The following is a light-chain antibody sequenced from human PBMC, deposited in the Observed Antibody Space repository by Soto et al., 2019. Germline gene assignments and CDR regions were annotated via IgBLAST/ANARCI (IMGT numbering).Light chain of an antibody. CDR3: QQGISFPLT. CDR1: QGVSSW. J-gene: IGKJ4*01. V-gene: IGKV1-12*01. CDR2: AAS. Sequence: IQMPQSPSSVSASVGDRVTISCRASQGVSSWLAWYQQTPGKAPKLLISAASILQSGVPSRFSGSGSGTDFNFTISGLQPEDFGTYYCQQGISFPLTFGGGTKVEIK.